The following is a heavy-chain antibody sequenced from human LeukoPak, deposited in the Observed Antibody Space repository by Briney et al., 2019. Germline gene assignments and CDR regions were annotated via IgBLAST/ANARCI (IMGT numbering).Heavy chain of an antibody. Sequence: ASVKVSCKVSGYTLTELSMHWVRQAPGKGLEWMGGFDPEDGETIYAQKFQGRVTMTEDTSTDTAYMELSSLRSEDTAVYYCATDRGYSGYDAFDIWGQGTMVTVSS. CDR1: GYTLTELS. V-gene: IGHV1-24*01. CDR2: FDPEDGET. CDR3: ATDRGYSGYDAFDI. D-gene: IGHD5-12*01. J-gene: IGHJ3*02.